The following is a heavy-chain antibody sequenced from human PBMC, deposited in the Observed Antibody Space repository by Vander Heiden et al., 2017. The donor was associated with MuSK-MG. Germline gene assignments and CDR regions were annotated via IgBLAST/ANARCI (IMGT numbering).Heavy chain of an antibody. J-gene: IGHJ2*01. CDR3: AREVGVGGGWYFDL. CDR2: IYSGGST. Sequence: EVQLVETGGGLIQPGGSLRLSCAASGFTVSSNYMSWVRQAPGKGLEWVSVIYSGGSTYYADSVKGRFTISRDNSKNTLYLQMNSMRAEDTAVYYCAREVGVGGGWYFDLWGRSTLVTVSS. D-gene: IGHD1-26*01. V-gene: IGHV3-53*02. CDR1: GFTVSSNY.